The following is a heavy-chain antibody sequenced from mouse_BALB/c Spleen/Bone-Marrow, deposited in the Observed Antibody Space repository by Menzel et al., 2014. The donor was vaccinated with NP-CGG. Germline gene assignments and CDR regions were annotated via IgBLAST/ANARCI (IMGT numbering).Heavy chain of an antibody. V-gene: IGHV1-14*01. D-gene: IGHD1-1*01. CDR1: RYTFTSYV. J-gene: IGHJ2*01. Sequence: VQLQQSGPELVKPGASVKMSCKASRYTFTSYVLHWVWQKPGQGLEWIGFMNPFNDGTKYNEKFKGKATLASDKSSSTAYMELSSLTSEDSAVYYCAREVVATDYFGYWGQGTTLTVSS. CDR2: MNPFNDGT. CDR3: AREVVATDYFGY.